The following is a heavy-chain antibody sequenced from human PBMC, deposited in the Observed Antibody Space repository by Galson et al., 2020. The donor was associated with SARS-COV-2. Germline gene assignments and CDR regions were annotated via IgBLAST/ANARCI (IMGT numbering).Heavy chain of an antibody. V-gene: IGHV3-53*01. D-gene: IGHD3-22*01. CDR1: GFTVSSNY. CDR3: ARDYFDTSGYFIDF. J-gene: IGHJ4*02. Sequence: GGSLRLSCAASGFTVSSNYMSWVRQAPGKGLEWVSVMYSGGTTDYADSVKGRFTISRDNSKNTLYLQMNTLRAEDTAVYYCARDYFDTSGYFIDFWGQGTLVTVSS. CDR2: MYSGGTT.